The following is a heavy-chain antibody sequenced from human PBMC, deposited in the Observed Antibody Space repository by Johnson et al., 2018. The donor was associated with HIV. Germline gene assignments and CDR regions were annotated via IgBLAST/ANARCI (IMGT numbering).Heavy chain of an antibody. CDR1: GLTLSSND. V-gene: IGHV3-30*03. CDR3: AREPGRRELRSDAFDI. J-gene: IGHJ3*02. Sequence: VQLVESGGGLVQPGGSLRLSCAASGLTLSSNDMNWVRQVTGKGLEWVAVISYDGSNKYYADSVKGRFTISRDNSKNTLYLQMNSLRAEDTAVYYCAREPGRRELRSDAFDIWGQGTMVTVSS. D-gene: IGHD1-26*01. CDR2: ISYDGSNK.